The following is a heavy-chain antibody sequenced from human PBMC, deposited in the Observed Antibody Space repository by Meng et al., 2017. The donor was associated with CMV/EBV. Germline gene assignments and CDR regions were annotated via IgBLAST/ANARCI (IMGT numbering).Heavy chain of an antibody. CDR3: AKDRNYSPVPDYYYYGMDV. V-gene: IGHV3-30*02. CDR2: IRYEGSNK. Sequence: GESLKIPCAAPEFPFSCFCMHWVRQPPGTGLEGVAFIRYEGSNKKYGDSVKGRFTSSRDNSKNTLYLQMNSLRAEDTAVYYCAKDRNYSPVPDYYYYGMDVWGQGTTVIVSS. J-gene: IGHJ6*02. CDR1: EFPFSCFC. D-gene: IGHD4-11*01.